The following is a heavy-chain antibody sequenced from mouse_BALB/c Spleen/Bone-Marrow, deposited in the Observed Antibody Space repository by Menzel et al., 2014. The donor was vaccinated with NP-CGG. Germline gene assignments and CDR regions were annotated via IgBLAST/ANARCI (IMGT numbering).Heavy chain of an antibody. V-gene: IGHV14-3*02. CDR1: GFDIKDTY. CDR2: IDPANGNT. Sequence: VQLQQSGAELVKPGASVKLSCTASGFDIKDTYMHWVKQRPEQGLEWIGRIDPANGNTKYDPKFQGKATITADTSSNTAYLQLSSLTSEDTAVYYCARWEYYALDYWGQGTSVTVSS. J-gene: IGHJ4*01. CDR3: ARWEYYALDY. D-gene: IGHD4-1*01.